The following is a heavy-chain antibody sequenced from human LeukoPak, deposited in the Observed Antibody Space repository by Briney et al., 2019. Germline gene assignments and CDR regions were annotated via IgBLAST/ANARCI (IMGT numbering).Heavy chain of an antibody. J-gene: IGHJ5*02. CDR1: GGSISSHY. Sequence: SSETLSLTCTVSGGSISSHYWSWIRQPPGKGLEWIGYIYYSGSTNYNPSLKSRVTISVDTSKSQFSLKLSSVTAADTAVYYCARTDTAMAASDWFDPWGQGTPVTVSS. CDR2: IYYSGST. V-gene: IGHV4-59*11. CDR3: ARTDTAMAASDWFDP. D-gene: IGHD5-18*01.